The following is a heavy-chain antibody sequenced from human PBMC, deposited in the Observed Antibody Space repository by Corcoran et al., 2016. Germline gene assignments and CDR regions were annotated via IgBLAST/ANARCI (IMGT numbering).Heavy chain of an antibody. Sequence: QLQVSGPGLVKPSETLSLTCTVSGYSISSDYYWGWIRQPPGKGLEWIGSIYHSGSTYYNPSLKSRVTISVDTSKNQFSLKLSSVTAADTAVYYCARGTYSYGYNWFDPWGQGTLVTVSS. J-gene: IGHJ5*02. CDR2: IYHSGST. CDR3: ARGTYSYGYNWFDP. V-gene: IGHV4-38-2*02. CDR1: GYSISSDYY. D-gene: IGHD5-18*01.